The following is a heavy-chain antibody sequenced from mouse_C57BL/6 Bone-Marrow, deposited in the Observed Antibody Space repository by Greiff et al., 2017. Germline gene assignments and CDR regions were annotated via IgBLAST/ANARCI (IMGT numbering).Heavy chain of an antibody. V-gene: IGHV1-22*01. J-gene: IGHJ3*01. Sequence: EVQLQQSGPELVKPGASVKMSCKASGYTFTDYNMHWVKQSHGKSLEWIGYINPNNGGTSYNQKFKGKATLTVNKSSSTAYMELRSLTSEDTAVYYCARYYGSSYVVWFAYWGQGTLVTVSA. D-gene: IGHD1-1*01. CDR1: GYTFTDYN. CDR3: ARYYGSSYVVWFAY. CDR2: INPNNGGT.